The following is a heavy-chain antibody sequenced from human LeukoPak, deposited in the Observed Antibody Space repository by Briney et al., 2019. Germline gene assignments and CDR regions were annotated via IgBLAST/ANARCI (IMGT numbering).Heavy chain of an antibody. J-gene: IGHJ3*02. CDR3: ASPHDYGDYEVAFDI. CDR1: GGTFSSHA. CDR2: IVPILGIA. V-gene: IGHV1-69*04. D-gene: IGHD4-17*01. Sequence: ASVKLSCKASGGTFSSHAISWVRQAPGQGREWRGRIVPILGIAKYAQKFQGRVTIITDKSTSTAYMELSSLRSEDTAVYYCASPHDYGDYEVAFDIWGQGTMVTVSS.